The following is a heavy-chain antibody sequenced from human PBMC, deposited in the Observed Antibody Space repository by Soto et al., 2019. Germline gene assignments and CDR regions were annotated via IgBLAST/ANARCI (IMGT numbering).Heavy chain of an antibody. CDR2: INHSGST. Sequence: SETLSLTCAVYGGSFSGYYWSWIRQPPGKGLEWIGEINHSGSTNYNPSLKSRVTISVDTSKNQFSLKLSSVTAADTAVYYCARSWGYGPGNWFDPWGQGTLVTVS. CDR1: GGSFSGYY. V-gene: IGHV4-34*01. D-gene: IGHD7-27*01. J-gene: IGHJ5*02. CDR3: ARSWGYGPGNWFDP.